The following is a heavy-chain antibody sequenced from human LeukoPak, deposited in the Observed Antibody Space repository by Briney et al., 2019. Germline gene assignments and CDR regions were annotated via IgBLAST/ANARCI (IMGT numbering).Heavy chain of an antibody. CDR3: ARDAMSRTADH. Sequence: GGSLRLSCAASGFTFSSYWMSWVRQAPGKGLEWVGNIKQDGSETYFVDSVKGRFTISRDNAKNSLYLQMNNLRAEDTAVYYCARDAMSRTADHWGQGTLVTVSS. D-gene: IGHD2-2*01. V-gene: IGHV3-7*01. CDR2: IKQDGSET. CDR1: GFTFSSYW. J-gene: IGHJ4*02.